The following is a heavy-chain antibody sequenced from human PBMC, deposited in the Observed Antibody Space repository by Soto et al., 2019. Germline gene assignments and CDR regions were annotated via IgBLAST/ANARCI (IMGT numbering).Heavy chain of an antibody. D-gene: IGHD3-9*01. J-gene: IGHJ4*02. CDR3: ARDLTLRYFDWLLFG. Sequence: GASVKVSCKASGYTFTSYGISWVRQAPGQGLEWMGWISAYNGNTNYAQKLQGRVTMTTDTSTSTAYMELRSLRSDDTAVYYCARDLTLRYFDWLLFGWGQGTQVTVSS. CDR2: ISAYNGNT. CDR1: GYTFTSYG. V-gene: IGHV1-18*01.